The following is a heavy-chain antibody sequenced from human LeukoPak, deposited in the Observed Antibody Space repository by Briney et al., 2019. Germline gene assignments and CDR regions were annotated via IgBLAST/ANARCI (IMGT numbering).Heavy chain of an antibody. D-gene: IGHD3-22*01. CDR1: GFTFSSYA. CDR2: ISGSGGST. Sequence: QPGGSLRLSCAASGFTFSSYAMSWVPQAPGKGLEWVSAISGSGGSTYYADSVKGRFTISRDNSKNTLYLQMNSLRAEDTAVYYCAKYYYDSSGYYGSLDYWGQGTLVTVSS. V-gene: IGHV3-23*01. J-gene: IGHJ4*02. CDR3: AKYYYDSSGYYGSLDY.